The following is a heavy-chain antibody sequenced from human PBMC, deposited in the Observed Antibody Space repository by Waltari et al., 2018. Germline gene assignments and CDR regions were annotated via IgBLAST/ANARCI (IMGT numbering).Heavy chain of an antibody. CDR3: ARNILRFLEWLLSDNWFDP. CDR1: GYSISSGYY. V-gene: IGHV4-38-2*01. Sequence: QVQLQESGPGLVKPSETLSLTCAVSGYSISSGYYWGWIRQPPGKGLEWIGSIYHSGSTYYNPALNSRVTISVDTSKNQFSLKLSSVTAADTAVYYCARNILRFLEWLLSDNWFDPWGQGTLVTVSS. J-gene: IGHJ5*02. CDR2: IYHSGST. D-gene: IGHD3-3*01.